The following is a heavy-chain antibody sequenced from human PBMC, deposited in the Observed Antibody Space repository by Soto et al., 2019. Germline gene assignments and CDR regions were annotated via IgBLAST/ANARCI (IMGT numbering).Heavy chain of an antibody. CDR3: AGWLPTVWFDP. Sequence: ASVKVSCKASGYTFTSYGISWVRQTPGQGLEWMGWISAYNGNTNYAQKLQGRVTMTTDTSTSTAYMELRSLRSDDTAVYYCAGWLPTVWFDPWGQGTLVTVSS. J-gene: IGHJ5*02. V-gene: IGHV1-18*01. CDR2: ISAYNGNT. D-gene: IGHD5-12*01. CDR1: GYTFTSYG.